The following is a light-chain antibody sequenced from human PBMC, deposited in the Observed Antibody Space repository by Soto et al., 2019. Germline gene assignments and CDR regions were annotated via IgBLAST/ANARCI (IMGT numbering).Light chain of an antibody. V-gene: IGKV3-15*01. CDR1: QSVSSN. Sequence: IVLKQSPGTLSLSPGERATLSCRASQSVSSNLAWYQQKPGQAPRLLIYGASTRATGIPARFSGSGSGTNFTLTISSLQPEDVGTYYCQNYNRAPITFGQGTLLEIK. CDR3: QNYNRAPIT. CDR2: GAS. J-gene: IGKJ5*01.